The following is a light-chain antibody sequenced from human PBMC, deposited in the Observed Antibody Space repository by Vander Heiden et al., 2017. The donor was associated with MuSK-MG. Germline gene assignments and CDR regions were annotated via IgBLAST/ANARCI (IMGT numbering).Light chain of an antibody. CDR2: GAS. CDR3: QQYGGSPYT. Sequence: GTLSLSPGGRATLPCRASQTINSRYLAWYQQKPGQAPRLLIYGASSRATGIPDRFSGRGSATDFTLRIKFRGVHDLAVYSCQQYGGSPYTFGQGTKVEIK. V-gene: IGKV3-20*01. CDR1: QTINSRY. J-gene: IGKJ2*01.